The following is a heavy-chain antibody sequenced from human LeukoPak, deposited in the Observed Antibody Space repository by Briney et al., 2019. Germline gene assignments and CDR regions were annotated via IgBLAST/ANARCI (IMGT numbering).Heavy chain of an antibody. D-gene: IGHD1-26*01. J-gene: IGHJ5*02. CDR1: GFTFSRYW. CDR2: INSDGRST. CDR3: ARDPIVGVTNT. Sequence: PGGSLRLSCVASGFTFSRYWMHWVRQAPGKGLVWVSRINSDGRSTNYADSVKGRFSISRDNAENTLYLQMNSLRAEDTAVYYCARDPIVGVTNTWGQGTLVTVSS. V-gene: IGHV3-74*01.